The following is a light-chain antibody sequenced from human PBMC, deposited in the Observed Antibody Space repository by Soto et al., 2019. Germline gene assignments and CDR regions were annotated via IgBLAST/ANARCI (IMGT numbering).Light chain of an antibody. CDR1: QIVSSY. CDR2: DAS. Sequence: DIVLTQAPTTQSYSSGQRDTLSCRASQIVSSYLAWYQQKPGQAPRLLIYDASNRATGIPARFSGSGSGTEFTLTISRLEPEDFAVYYCQQYGSSPGTFGQGTKVDIK. V-gene: IGKV3-20*01. J-gene: IGKJ1*01. CDR3: QQYGSSPGT.